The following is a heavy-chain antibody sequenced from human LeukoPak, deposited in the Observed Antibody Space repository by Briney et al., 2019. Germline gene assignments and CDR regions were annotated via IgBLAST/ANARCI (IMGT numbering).Heavy chain of an antibody. J-gene: IGHJ4*02. CDR2: IGISSGNT. CDR3: ARDFRYAFDN. D-gene: IGHD5-12*01. V-gene: IGHV3-48*04. CDR1: GFTFSDYS. Sequence: GGSLRLSCTASGFTFSDYSMNWVRQAPGKGLEWISYIGISSGNTKYADSVKGRFTISGDSARSSLYLQMNNLRVEDTAVYYCARDFRYAFDNWGQGTLVTVSS.